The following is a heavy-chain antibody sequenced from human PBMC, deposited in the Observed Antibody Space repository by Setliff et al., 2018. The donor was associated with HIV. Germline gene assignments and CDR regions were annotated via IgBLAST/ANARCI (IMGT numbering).Heavy chain of an antibody. D-gene: IGHD3-10*01. V-gene: IGHV4-34*01. CDR2: IYHSGST. J-gene: IGHJ3*02. CDR3: ARHPNYYGVGGPAFDI. Sequence: PSETLSLTCAVYGGSFSGYYWSWIRQPPGKGLEWIGSIYHSGSTYYNPSLKSRVTISVDTSKNQFSLKLSSVTAADTAVYYCARHPNYYGVGGPAFDIWGQGTMVTVSS. CDR1: GGSFSGYY.